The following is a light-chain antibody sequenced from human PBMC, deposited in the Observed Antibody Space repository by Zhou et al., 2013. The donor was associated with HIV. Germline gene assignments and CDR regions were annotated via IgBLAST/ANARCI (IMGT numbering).Light chain of an antibody. CDR1: QSVSTN. CDR2: DAS. CDR3: QQYGNSLFT. Sequence: EIVLTQSPGTLSLSPGERATLSCWASQSVSTNLAWYQQKPGQAPRLLMFDASKRATGIPAKFTGSGSGTDFTLTISSLEPEDFAVYYCQQYGNSLFTFGPGTKVDIK. J-gene: IGKJ3*01. V-gene: IGKV3-20*01.